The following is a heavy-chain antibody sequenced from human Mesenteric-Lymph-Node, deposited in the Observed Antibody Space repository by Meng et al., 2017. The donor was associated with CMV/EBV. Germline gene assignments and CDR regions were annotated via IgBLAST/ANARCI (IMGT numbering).Heavy chain of an antibody. D-gene: IGHD6-13*01. Sequence: YTFTSYAINWARQATVQGLEWMGWMNPNSGNTGYAQKFQGRVTMTRNTSISTAYMELSSLRSEDTAVYYCAIDRSSSWYGATNWFDPWGQGTLVTVSS. V-gene: IGHV1-8*01. CDR2: MNPNSGNT. J-gene: IGHJ5*02. CDR1: YTFTSYA. CDR3: AIDRSSSWYGATNWFDP.